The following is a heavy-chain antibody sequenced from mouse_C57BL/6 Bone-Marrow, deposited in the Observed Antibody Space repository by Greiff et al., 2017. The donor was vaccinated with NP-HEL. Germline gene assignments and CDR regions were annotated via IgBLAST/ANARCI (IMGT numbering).Heavy chain of an antibody. J-gene: IGHJ3*01. D-gene: IGHD3-3*01. CDR1: GFSLTSYG. CDR3: ASGRAWFAY. Sequence: VQLVESGPGLVAPSQSLSITCTVSGFSLTSYGVDWVRQSPGKGLEWLGVIWGVGSTNYNSALKSRLSISKENTKSQVFLKMNSLQTDDTAMYYCASGRAWFAYWGQGTLVTVSA. V-gene: IGHV2-6*01. CDR2: IWGVGST.